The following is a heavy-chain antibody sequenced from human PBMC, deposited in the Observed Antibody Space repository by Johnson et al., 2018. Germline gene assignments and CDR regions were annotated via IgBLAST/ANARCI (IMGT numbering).Heavy chain of an antibody. CDR1: GFTFSSYA. D-gene: IGHD5-18*01. CDR2: ISSDGSNK. V-gene: IGHV3-30*04. Sequence: QVQLVQSGGGVVQPGRSLRLSCAASGFTFSSYAMYWVRQAPGKGLEWVAKISSDGSNKYFADSVKGRFTISRDNSKNTLYLQMNSLRAEDTAVYYCARDTAMVFDSWGQGTLVTVSS. CDR3: ARDTAMVFDS. J-gene: IGHJ4*02.